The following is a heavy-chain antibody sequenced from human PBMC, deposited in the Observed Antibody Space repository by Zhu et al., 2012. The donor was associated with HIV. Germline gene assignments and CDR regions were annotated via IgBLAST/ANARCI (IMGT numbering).Heavy chain of an antibody. Sequence: QVQLQQWGSGLLKPSETLSLTCAVYGGSLSNYCWSWIRQAPEKRLEWIGEITRTRSANYDPSLESRVTMSLDTSKNQFSLKLTSVTAAGTAVYYCARVGPFGPKYTFGYTRYYMDVWGKGTTVTVS. CDR3: ARVGPFGPKYTFGYTRYYMDV. CDR1: GGSLSNYC. CDR2: ITRTRSA. D-gene: IGHD3-16*02. V-gene: IGHV4-34*01. J-gene: IGHJ6*03.